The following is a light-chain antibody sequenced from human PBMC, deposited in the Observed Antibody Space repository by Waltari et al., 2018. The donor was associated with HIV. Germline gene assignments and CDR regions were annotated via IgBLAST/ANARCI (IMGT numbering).Light chain of an antibody. CDR1: SSDVGGYNY. CDR3: SSYTGSDNLV. CDR2: EVS. Sequence: QSALTQPPSASGSPGQSVTISCTGTSSDVGGYNYVSWYQQHPGEAPKLMIYEVSKRPSGVPDRFSGSGSGNTASLTVSGLQAEDEADYYCSSYTGSDNLVFGGGTKLTVL. V-gene: IGLV2-8*01. J-gene: IGLJ2*01.